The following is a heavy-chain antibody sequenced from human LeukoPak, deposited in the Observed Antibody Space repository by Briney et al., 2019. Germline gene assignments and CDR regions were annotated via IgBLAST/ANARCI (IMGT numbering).Heavy chain of an antibody. CDR3: ARGPYPDY. CDR2: IKQDGSEK. V-gene: IGHV3-7*01. J-gene: IGHJ4*02. CDR1: GFTFSSYS. Sequence: GGSLRLSCAASGFTFSSYSMNWVRQAPGKGLEWVANIKQDGSEKYYVDSVKGRFTISRDNAKNLLYLQMNSLRAEDTAVYYCARGPYPDYWGQGTLVTVSS.